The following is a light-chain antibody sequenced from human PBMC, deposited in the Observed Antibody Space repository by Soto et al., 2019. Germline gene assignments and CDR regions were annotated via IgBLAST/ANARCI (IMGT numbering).Light chain of an antibody. Sequence: EIVMTMSAATLSVTPGDRATLSCRASQSVFSSLAWYQQKPGQAPRLLIYGASNRATGIPDRFSGSGSGTDFTLTISRLEPEDFAVYYCQQYGSSGAFGQGTKVAIK. J-gene: IGKJ1*01. CDR3: QQYGSSGA. CDR2: GAS. CDR1: QSVFSS. V-gene: IGKV3-20*01.